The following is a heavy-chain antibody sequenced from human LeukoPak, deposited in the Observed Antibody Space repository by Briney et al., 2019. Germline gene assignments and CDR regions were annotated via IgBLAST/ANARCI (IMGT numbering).Heavy chain of an antibody. CDR3: ASRSFYDSSGYYSP. CDR1: GGSFSDYY. D-gene: IGHD3-22*01. Sequence: SETLSLTCAVYGGSFSDYYWSWIRQPPGKGLEWIGTIYYSVNTYYNPSLKSRVTISVDTSKNQFSLKLSSVTAADTAVYYCASRSFYDSSGYYSPWGQGTMVTVSS. CDR2: IYYSVNT. J-gene: IGHJ3*01. V-gene: IGHV4-34*01.